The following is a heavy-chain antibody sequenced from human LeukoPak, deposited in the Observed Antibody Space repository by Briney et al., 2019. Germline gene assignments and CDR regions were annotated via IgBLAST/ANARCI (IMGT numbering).Heavy chain of an antibody. CDR1: GDSVSSNSAA. V-gene: IGHV6-1*01. J-gene: IGHJ5*02. CDR3: ARSYSSSWANWFDP. D-gene: IGHD6-13*01. Sequence: SQTLSLTCAISGDSVSSNSAAWNWIRQSPSRGLEWLGRTYYRYKWYNDYAVSVKSRITINPDTSKNQFSLQLNSVTPEDTAVYYCARSYSSSWANWFDPWGQGTLVTVSS. CDR2: TYYRYKWYN.